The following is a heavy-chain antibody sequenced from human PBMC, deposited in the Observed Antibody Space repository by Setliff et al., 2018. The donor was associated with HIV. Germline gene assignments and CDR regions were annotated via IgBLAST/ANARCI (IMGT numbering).Heavy chain of an antibody. CDR3: ARGGFYSSDYYLLDY. CDR2: IFYSAT. CDR1: GGSMSSQY. J-gene: IGHJ4*02. Sequence: SETLSLTCTVSGGSMSSQYWSWVRQSPGKGLEWIGYIFYSATDYNPSLKSRVTMSIDTSKNQFSLNLRSVTAADTAVYYCARGGFYSSDYYLLDYWGQGTLVTVSS. D-gene: IGHD6-19*01. V-gene: IGHV4-59*11.